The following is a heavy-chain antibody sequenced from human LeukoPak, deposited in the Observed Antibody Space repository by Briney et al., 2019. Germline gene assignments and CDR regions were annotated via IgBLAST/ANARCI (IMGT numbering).Heavy chain of an antibody. Sequence: GGSLRLSCAASGFTFSSYAMSWVRQAPGKVREWVSAISGSGGSTYYADSVKGRFTISRDNSKNTLYLQMNSLRAEDTAVYYCAKDRSSTYYDFWGGYPYFDYWGQGTLVTVSS. CDR1: GFTFSSYA. V-gene: IGHV3-23*01. CDR3: AKDRSSTYYDFWGGYPYFDY. J-gene: IGHJ4*02. D-gene: IGHD3-3*01. CDR2: ISGSGGST.